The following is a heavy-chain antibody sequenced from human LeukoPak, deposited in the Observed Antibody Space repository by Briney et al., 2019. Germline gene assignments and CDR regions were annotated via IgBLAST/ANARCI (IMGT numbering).Heavy chain of an antibody. V-gene: IGHV4-34*01. D-gene: IGHD2-2*01. CDR3: ARGQGIVVVPAARDQLKSPRWWFDP. Sequence: SETLSLTCAVYGGSFSGYHWSWIRQPPGRGLEWIGEINHSGSTNYNPSLKSRVTISVDTSKNQFSLKLSSVTAADTAVYYCARGQGIVVVPAARDQLKSPRWWFDPWGQGTLVTVSS. J-gene: IGHJ5*02. CDR1: GGSFSGYH. CDR2: INHSGST.